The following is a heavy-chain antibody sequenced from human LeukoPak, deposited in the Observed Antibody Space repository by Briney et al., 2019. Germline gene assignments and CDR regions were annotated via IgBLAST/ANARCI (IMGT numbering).Heavy chain of an antibody. J-gene: IGHJ4*02. CDR3: AKDGFPRYCSSTSCEKGFDY. D-gene: IGHD2-2*01. CDR2: ISWNSGSI. Sequence: GRSLRLSCAASGFTFNDYAMHWVRQAPGKGLEWVSGISWNSGSIGYADSVKGRFTISRDNAKNSLYLQMNSLRAEDTALYYCAKDGFPRYCSSTSCEKGFDYWGQGTLVTVSS. V-gene: IGHV3-9*01. CDR1: GFTFNDYA.